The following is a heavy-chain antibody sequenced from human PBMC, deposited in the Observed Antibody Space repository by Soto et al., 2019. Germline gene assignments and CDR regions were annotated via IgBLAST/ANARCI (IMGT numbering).Heavy chain of an antibody. J-gene: IGHJ5*02. CDR1: GGTFSSYA. CDR2: IIPIFGTA. V-gene: IGHV1-69*13. D-gene: IGHD3-16*01. CDR3: ARTLAWGNWFDP. Sequence: SVKVSCKASGGTFSSYAISWVRQAPGQGLEWMGGIIPIFGTANYAQKFQGRVTITADESTSTAYMELSSLRSEDTAVYYCARTLAWGNWFDPWGQGTLVTVSS.